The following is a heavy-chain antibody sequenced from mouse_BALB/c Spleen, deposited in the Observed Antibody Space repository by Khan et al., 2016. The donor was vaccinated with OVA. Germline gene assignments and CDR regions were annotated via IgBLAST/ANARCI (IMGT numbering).Heavy chain of an antibody. CDR1: GYTFTSYW. Sequence: VKLQESGAELAKPGASVKMSCKASGYTFTSYWMHWIKQRPGQGLEWIGYINPTSGYTDYNQKFKDKSTLTAYKSSSTASIQLNSLTSDDYAVYYCARDRIDYWGQGTTLTVSS. J-gene: IGHJ2*01. CDR2: INPTSGYT. V-gene: IGHV1-7*01. CDR3: ARDRIDY.